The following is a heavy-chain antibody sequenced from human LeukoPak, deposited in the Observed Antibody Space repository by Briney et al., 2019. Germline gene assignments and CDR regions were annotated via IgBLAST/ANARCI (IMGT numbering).Heavy chain of an antibody. V-gene: IGHV3-49*04. CDR3: TRGGIATAGKFYY. CDR2: IRSKAYGGTT. Sequence: GGSLRLSCTASGFSLGDYAMSWGRQAPGKGLEWVGFIRSKAYGGTTEYAASVKGRFTISRDDSKSIAYLQMNSLKTEDTAVYYCTRGGIATAGKFYYWGQGTLVTVSS. D-gene: IGHD6-13*01. J-gene: IGHJ4*02. CDR1: GFSLGDYA.